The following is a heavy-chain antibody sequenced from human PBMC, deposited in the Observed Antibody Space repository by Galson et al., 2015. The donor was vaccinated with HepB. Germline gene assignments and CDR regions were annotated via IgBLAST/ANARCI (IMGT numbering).Heavy chain of an antibody. J-gene: IGHJ6*03. CDR2: ISSSSSYI. V-gene: IGHV3-21*01. Sequence: SLRLSCAASGFTFSSYSMNWVRQAPGKGLEWVSSISSSSSYIYYADSVKGRFTISRDNAKNSLYLQMNSLRAEDTAVYYCARDLREYSGHYYYYYMDVWGKGTTVTVSS. D-gene: IGHD5-12*01. CDR1: GFTFSSYS. CDR3: ARDLREYSGHYYYYYMDV.